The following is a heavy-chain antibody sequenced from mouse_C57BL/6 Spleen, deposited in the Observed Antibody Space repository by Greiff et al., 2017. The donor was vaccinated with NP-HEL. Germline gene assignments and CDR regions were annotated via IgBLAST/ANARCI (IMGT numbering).Heavy chain of an antibody. J-gene: IGHJ4*01. CDR1: GFSLTSYA. D-gene: IGHD1-1*01. V-gene: IGHV2-9-1*01. Sequence: QVQLKESGPGLVAPSPSLTITCNVSGFSLTSYAISWVRQTPGKGLEWLGVIWTGGGTNYYSALKSRLSISKDNSKSQVFLKMNSMQTDDTARYYCARMAYYGSSYDAMDYWGQGTSVTVSS. CDR2: IWTGGGT. CDR3: ARMAYYGSSYDAMDY.